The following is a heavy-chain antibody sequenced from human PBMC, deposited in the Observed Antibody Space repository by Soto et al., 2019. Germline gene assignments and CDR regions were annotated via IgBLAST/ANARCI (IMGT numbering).Heavy chain of an antibody. CDR2: IYYSGST. CDR3: ARAFDFWSGYYDY. J-gene: IGHJ4*02. V-gene: IGHV4-59*01. CDR1: GGSISSYY. Sequence: SETLSLTCTVSGGSISSYYWSWIRQPPGKGLEWIGYIYYSGSTNHNPSLKSRVTISVDTSKNQFSLKLSSVTAADTAVYYCARAFDFWSGYYDYWGQGTLVTVSS. D-gene: IGHD3-3*01.